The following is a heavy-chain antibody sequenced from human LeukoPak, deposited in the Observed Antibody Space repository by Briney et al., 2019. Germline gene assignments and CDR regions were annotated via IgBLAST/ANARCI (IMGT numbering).Heavy chain of an antibody. CDR2: INKDGIEK. Sequence: GGSLRLSCAASGFTFRSYWMSWVRQAPGKGLEWVANINKDGIEKYYADSVKGRFTISRDVTISRDNAKNSLYLQMNSLRAEDTAVYYCARDPSYDSGRRGAFDIWGQGTMVTVSS. D-gene: IGHD3-10*01. V-gene: IGHV3-7*01. CDR3: ARDPSYDSGRRGAFDI. CDR1: GFTFRSYW. J-gene: IGHJ3*02.